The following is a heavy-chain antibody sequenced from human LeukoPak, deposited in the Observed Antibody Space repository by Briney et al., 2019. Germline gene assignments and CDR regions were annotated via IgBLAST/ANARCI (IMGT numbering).Heavy chain of an antibody. Sequence: SETLSLTCTVSGGSISSSSYYWGWIRQPPGKGLEWIGSIYYSGSTYYNPSLKSRVTISVDTSKNQFSLKLSSVTAADTAVYYCAREWELRRGVFDYWGQGTLVTVSS. CDR3: AREWELRRGVFDY. J-gene: IGHJ4*02. D-gene: IGHD1-26*01. CDR2: IYYSGST. CDR1: GGSISSSSYY. V-gene: IGHV4-39*01.